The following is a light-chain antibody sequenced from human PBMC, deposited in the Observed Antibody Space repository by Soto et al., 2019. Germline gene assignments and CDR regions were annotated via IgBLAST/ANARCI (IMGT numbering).Light chain of an antibody. CDR2: DNN. CDR3: GTWDSSLNVGV. Sequence: HSVLTQPPSVSAAPGQKFTISCSGSSSNIGNNYVSWYQQLPGTAPKLLIYDNNKRPSGIPDRFSGSKSGTSATLGITGLQTGDEADYYCGTWDSSLNVGVFGGGTKLTVL. V-gene: IGLV1-51*01. CDR1: SSNIGNNY. J-gene: IGLJ2*01.